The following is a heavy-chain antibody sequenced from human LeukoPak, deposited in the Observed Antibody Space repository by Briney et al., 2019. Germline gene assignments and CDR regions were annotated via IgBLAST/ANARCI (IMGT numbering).Heavy chain of an antibody. CDR3: ARNRGIQLWLLYFDY. D-gene: IGHD5-18*01. CDR1: GFTFSSYA. CDR2: ISYDGSNK. J-gene: IGHJ4*02. Sequence: GRSLRLSCAASGFTFSSYAMHWVRQAPGKGLEWVAVISYDGSNKYYADSVKGRFTISRDNSKNTLYLQMNSLRAEGTAVYYCARNRGIQLWLLYFDYWGQGTLVTVSS. V-gene: IGHV3-30-3*01.